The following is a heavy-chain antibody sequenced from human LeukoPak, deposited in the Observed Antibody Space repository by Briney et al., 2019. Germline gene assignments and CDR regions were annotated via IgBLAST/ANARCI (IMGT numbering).Heavy chain of an antibody. CDR3: ARDLVTVTKGFDV. D-gene: IGHD4-17*01. J-gene: IGHJ3*01. V-gene: IGHV4-59*11. Sequence: SETLSLTCAVSTDSFSSHFWTWIRQSPGKGLEWIGYISYIGSTNYDPSLKSRVTISIDTSKNQFSLKLRSVTAADTAVYYCARDLVTVTKGFDVWGQGTMVSVSS. CDR2: ISYIGST. CDR1: TDSFSSHF.